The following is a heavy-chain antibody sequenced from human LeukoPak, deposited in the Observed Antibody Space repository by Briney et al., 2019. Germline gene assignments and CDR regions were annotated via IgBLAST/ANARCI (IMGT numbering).Heavy chain of an antibody. CDR2: INPNSGGT. V-gene: IGHV1-2*02. Sequence: ASVKVSCKASGYTFTGYYMHWVRQAPGQGLELMGWINPNSGGTNYAQKFQGRVTMTRDTSISTAYMELSSLRSDDTAVYYCARDRGCSGGSCYFSWGQGTLVTVSS. CDR1: GYTFTGYY. D-gene: IGHD2-15*01. J-gene: IGHJ4*02. CDR3: ARDRGCSGGSCYFS.